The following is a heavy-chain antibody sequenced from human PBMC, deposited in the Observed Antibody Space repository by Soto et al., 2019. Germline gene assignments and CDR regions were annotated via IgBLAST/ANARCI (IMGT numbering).Heavy chain of an antibody. CDR2: IYYSGSA. D-gene: IGHD3-16*01. V-gene: IGHV4-39*01. J-gene: IGHJ4*02. CDR1: GGSIRNNPYH. Sequence: QLQVQESGPGLVKPSETLSLTCTVSGGSIRNNPYHWGWIRQPPGKGLEWIGSIYYSGSASYNPSLESRVTISLDTSKNQFSLKVHSMTAADTAVYYCARQGGRWLEFSGFDYWGQGTLVTVSS. CDR3: ARQGGRWLEFSGFDY.